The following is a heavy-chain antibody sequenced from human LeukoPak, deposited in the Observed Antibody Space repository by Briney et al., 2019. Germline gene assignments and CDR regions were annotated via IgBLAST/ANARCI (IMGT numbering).Heavy chain of an antibody. J-gene: IGHJ4*02. CDR1: GFTFSGSA. Sequence: GGSLKLSCAASGFTFSGSAMHWVRQASGKGLEWVGRIRSKANSYATAYAASVKGRFTISRDDSKNTAYLQMNSLKTEDTAVYYCTTTSKFTIAAAGTKDYWGQGTLVTVSS. CDR2: IRSKANSYAT. CDR3: TTTSKFTIAAAGTKDY. D-gene: IGHD6-13*01. V-gene: IGHV3-73*01.